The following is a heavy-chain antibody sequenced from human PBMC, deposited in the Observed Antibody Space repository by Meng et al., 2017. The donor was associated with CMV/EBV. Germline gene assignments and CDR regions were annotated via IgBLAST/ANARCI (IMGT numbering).Heavy chain of an antibody. Sequence: GESLKISCAASGFTFSSYEMNWVRQAPGKGLEWVSYISSIGSTIYYADSVKGRFTISRDNAKNSLYLQMNSLRAEDTAVYYCARDGPIVVVRGHYGMDVWGQGTTVTVSS. V-gene: IGHV3-48*03. CDR2: ISSIGSTI. J-gene: IGHJ6*02. CDR1: GFTFSSYE. CDR3: ARDGPIVVVRGHYGMDV. D-gene: IGHD2-2*01.